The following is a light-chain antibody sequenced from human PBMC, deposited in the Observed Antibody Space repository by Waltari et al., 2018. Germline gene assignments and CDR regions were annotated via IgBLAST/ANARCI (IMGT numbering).Light chain of an antibody. CDR1: QSLVFSDGNTY. J-gene: IGKJ2*01. V-gene: IGKV2-30*01. Sequence: DAVLTQSPLSLTVTLGQPASIPCRARQSLVFSDGNTYLNWFHQRPGQPPRRLIYKVSNRDSGVPDRFSGSVSGPDFTLKISRVEAEDVGGVYYCMQGTHWPYTFGQGTKLDIK. CDR2: KVS. CDR3: MQGTHWPYT.